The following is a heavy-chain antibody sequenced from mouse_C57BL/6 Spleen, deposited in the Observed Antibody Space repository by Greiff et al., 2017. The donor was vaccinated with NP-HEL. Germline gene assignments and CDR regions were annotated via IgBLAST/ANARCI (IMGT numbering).Heavy chain of an antibody. CDR2: INPNNGGT. J-gene: IGHJ2*01. V-gene: IGHV1-26*01. Sequence: EVQLQQSGPELVKPGASVKISCKASGYTFTDYYMNWVKQSHGKSLEWIGDINPNNGGTSYNQKFKGKATLTVDKSSSTAYMELRSLTSEDSAVYYCARSLGYSYFDYWGQGTTLTVSS. CDR3: ARSLGYSYFDY. D-gene: IGHD2-3*01. CDR1: GYTFTDYY.